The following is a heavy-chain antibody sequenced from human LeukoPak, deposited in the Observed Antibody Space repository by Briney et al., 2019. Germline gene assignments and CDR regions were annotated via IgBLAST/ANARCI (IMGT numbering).Heavy chain of an antibody. Sequence: GGTLRLSCVASGFTFSSHGMNWVRQAPGKGLEWVSGITSGTRTYYADSVKGRFAISRDNSKNTMYLQMNSLRAEDTAVYYCAKGYSSSWQRRAFDIWGQGTMVTVSS. V-gene: IGHV3-23*01. CDR2: ITSGTRT. CDR1: GFTFSSHG. J-gene: IGHJ3*02. D-gene: IGHD2-2*01. CDR3: AKGYSSSWQRRAFDI.